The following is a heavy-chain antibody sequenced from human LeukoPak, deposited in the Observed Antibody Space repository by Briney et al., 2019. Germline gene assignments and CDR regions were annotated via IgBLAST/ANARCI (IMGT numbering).Heavy chain of an antibody. D-gene: IGHD6-19*01. V-gene: IGHV1-2*02. CDR3: ARDEKAVAAYYYYYYMDV. J-gene: IGHJ6*03. Sequence: ASVKVSSKASGYTFTGYYMHWVRQAPGQGLEWMGWINPNSGGTNYAQKFQGRVTMTRDTSISTAYMELSRLRSDDTAVYYCARDEKAVAAYYYYYYMDVWGKGTTVTVSS. CDR2: INPNSGGT. CDR1: GYTFTGYY.